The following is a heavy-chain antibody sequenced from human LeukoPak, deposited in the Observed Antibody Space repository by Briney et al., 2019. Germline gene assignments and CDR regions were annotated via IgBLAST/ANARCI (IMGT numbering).Heavy chain of an antibody. CDR1: GYTLTELS. D-gene: IGHD6-19*01. J-gene: IGHJ4*02. CDR3: ATGPAGSGTYYFDY. V-gene: IGHV1-24*01. Sequence: GASVKVSCKVSGYTLTELSMHWVRQAPGKGLEWMGGFDPEDGETIYAQKFQGRVTMTEDTSTDTAYMELSSLRSEDTAVYYCATGPAGSGTYYFDYWGQGTLVTVSS. CDR2: FDPEDGET.